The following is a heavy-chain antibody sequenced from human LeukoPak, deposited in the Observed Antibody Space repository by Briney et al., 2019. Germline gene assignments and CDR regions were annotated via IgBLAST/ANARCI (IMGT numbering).Heavy chain of an antibody. CDR2: INPNSGGT. V-gene: IGHV1-2*02. D-gene: IGHD6-13*01. CDR3: ARARRLAAAGLINWFDP. J-gene: IGHJ5*02. Sequence: ASVKVSCKSSGYTFTSYYIHWVRQAPGQGLEWMGWINPNSGGTNYAQKFQGRVTMTRDTSISTAYMELSRLRSDDTAVYYCARARRLAAAGLINWFDPWGQGTLVTVSS. CDR1: GYTFTSYY.